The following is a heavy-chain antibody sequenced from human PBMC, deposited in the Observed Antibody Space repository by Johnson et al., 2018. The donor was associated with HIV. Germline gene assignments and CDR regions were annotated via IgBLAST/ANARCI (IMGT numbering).Heavy chain of an antibody. CDR3: AKDRGSGWPDGFEV. Sequence: EVQLVESGGGLIQPGGSLRLSCAASGFSVSSHYMSWVRQAPGKGLEWVSGINWNGGRIGYADSVKGRFTISRDNSKNTLFLQMNSLRAEDTAVYSCAKDRGSGWPDGFEVWGQGAMVTVSS. CDR2: INWNGGRI. D-gene: IGHD6-19*01. V-gene: IGHV3-66*03. CDR1: GFSVSSHY. J-gene: IGHJ3*01.